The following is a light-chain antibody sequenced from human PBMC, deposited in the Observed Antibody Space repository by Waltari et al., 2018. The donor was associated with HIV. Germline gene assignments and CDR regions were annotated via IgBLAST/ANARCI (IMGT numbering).Light chain of an antibody. CDR3: QQRTIWPIT. CDR1: QSVRY. J-gene: IGKJ5*01. V-gene: IGKV3-11*01. Sequence: EIVLTQSPATLSLSPGERATLSCRASQSVRYLAWYQQKPVQAPRLLIYDASNRATGIPARFSGSGSGTDFTLTISSLEPEDFAVYYCQQRTIWPITFGQGTRLEIK. CDR2: DAS.